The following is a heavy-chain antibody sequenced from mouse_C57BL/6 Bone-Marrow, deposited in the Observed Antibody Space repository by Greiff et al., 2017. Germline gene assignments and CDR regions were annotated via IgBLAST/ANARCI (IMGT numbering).Heavy chain of an antibody. D-gene: IGHD2-2*01. Sequence: EVQLQQSGPGLVKPSQSLSLTCSVTGYSITSGYYWNWIRQFPGNKLEWMGYISYDGSNNYNPSLKNRISITRDTSKNQFFLKLNSVTTEDTATYYCARVGLRYAMDYWGQGTSVTVSS. V-gene: IGHV3-6*01. CDR1: GYSITSGYY. J-gene: IGHJ4*01. CDR3: ARVGLRYAMDY. CDR2: ISYDGSN.